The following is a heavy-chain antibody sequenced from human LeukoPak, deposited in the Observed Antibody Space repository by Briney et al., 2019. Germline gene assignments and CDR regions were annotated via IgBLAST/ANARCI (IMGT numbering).Heavy chain of an antibody. D-gene: IGHD6-19*01. V-gene: IGHV4-39*07. CDR2: IYYSGST. CDR1: GGSISSSFYY. CDR3: ARVQTIAVAVGAFDI. Sequence: PSETLSLTCTVSGGSISSSFYYWGWIRQPPGKGLEWIGSIYYSGSTNYNPSLKSRVTISVDTSKNQFSLKLSSVTAADTAVYFCARVQTIAVAVGAFDIWGQGTMVTVSS. J-gene: IGHJ3*02.